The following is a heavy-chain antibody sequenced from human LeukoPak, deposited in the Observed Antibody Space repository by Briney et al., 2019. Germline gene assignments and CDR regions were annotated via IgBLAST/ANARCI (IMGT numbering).Heavy chain of an antibody. CDR1: SVSISSGDYY. D-gene: IGHD2-15*01. Sequence: SQTLSLTCTVSSVSISSGDYYWSWIRQPPGKGLEWIGYINYSGSTSYNPSFKSRATISVDTAKSQFSLKLSSVSAADTAVYYCARAPLGFCSGGTCKRYFDYWGQGTLVTVSS. J-gene: IGHJ4*02. CDR3: ARAPLGFCSGGTCKRYFDY. CDR2: INYSGST. V-gene: IGHV4-30-4*01.